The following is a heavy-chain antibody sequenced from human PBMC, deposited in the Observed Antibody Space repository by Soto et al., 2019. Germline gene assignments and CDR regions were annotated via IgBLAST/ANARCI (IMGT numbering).Heavy chain of an antibody. Sequence: PGESLKISCKGSGYSFTSYWISWVRQMPGKGLEWMGRIDPSDSYTNYSPSFQGHVTISADKSITTAYLQWSSLRVEDTAVYYCAAYLTSTWNSDFDYWGQGALVTVSS. CDR1: GYSFTSYW. CDR3: AAYLTSTWNSDFDY. CDR2: IDPSDSYT. V-gene: IGHV5-10-1*01. D-gene: IGHD1-7*01. J-gene: IGHJ4*02.